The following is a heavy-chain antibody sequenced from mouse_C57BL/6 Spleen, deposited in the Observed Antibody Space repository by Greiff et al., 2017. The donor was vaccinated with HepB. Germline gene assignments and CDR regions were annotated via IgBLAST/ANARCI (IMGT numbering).Heavy chain of an antibody. Sequence: VQLVESDAELVKPGASVKISCKVSGYTFTDHTIHWMKQRPEQGLEWIGYIYPRDGSTKYNEKFKGKATLTADKSSSTAYMQRNSLTSEDSAVYFCAREGHDYDNYYAMDYWGQGTSVTVSS. CDR1: GYTFTDHT. CDR2: IYPRDGST. CDR3: AREGHDYDNYYAMDY. V-gene: IGHV1-78*01. J-gene: IGHJ4*01. D-gene: IGHD2-4*01.